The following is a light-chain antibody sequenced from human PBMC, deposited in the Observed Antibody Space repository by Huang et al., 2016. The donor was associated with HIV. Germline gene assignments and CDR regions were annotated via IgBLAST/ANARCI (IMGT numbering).Light chain of an antibody. CDR1: QSVTGNH. V-gene: IGKV3D-20*01. Sequence: ETVSTPTPATLSLSPGEGVPLSCRASQSVTGNHSAWYQKKPGLAPRLLIYDASSRATGVPERLSGSGSGTDFILIISRLEPEDFAVYYCQQYGSTPLTFGGGTKVEIK. CDR3: QQYGSTPLT. CDR2: DAS. J-gene: IGKJ4*01.